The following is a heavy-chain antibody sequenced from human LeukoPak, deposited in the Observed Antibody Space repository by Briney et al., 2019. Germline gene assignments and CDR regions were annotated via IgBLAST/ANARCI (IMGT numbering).Heavy chain of an antibody. V-gene: IGHV1-18*01. CDR3: AREDVTYDFWSGPHVYFDY. CDR1: GYTFTSYG. CDR2: ISAYNGNT. Sequence: ASVKVSCKASGYTFTSYGISWVRQAPGQGLEWMGWISAYNGNTNYAQKLQGRVTMTTDTSTSTAYMELRSLRSDDTAVYYCAREDVTYDFWSGPHVYFDYWGQGTLVTVSS. D-gene: IGHD3-3*01. J-gene: IGHJ4*02.